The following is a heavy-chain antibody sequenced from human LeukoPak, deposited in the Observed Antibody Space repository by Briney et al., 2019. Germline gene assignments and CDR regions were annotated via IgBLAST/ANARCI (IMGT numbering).Heavy chain of an antibody. CDR2: INHSGST. J-gene: IGHJ4*02. CDR1: GGSISSYY. CDR3: ARAPRSTYDY. Sequence: TASETLSLTCTVSGGSISSYYWSWIRQPPGKGLEWIGEINHSGSTNYNPSLKSRVTISVDTSKNQFSLKLSSVTAADTAVYYCARAPRSTYDYWGQGTLVTVSS. V-gene: IGHV4-34*01.